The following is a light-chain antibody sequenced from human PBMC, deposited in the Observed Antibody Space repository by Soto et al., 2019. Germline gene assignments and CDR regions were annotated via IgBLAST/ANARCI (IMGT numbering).Light chain of an antibody. CDR1: LNVATN. Sequence: TVMTQSPATLSMSPGDRAALSCRASLNVATNMAWYQQKPGQAPRLLIYGASIRATGVPARFTGSGSGTEFTLTINNLPSEDFAVYYCHQYNTGLRTFGRGTRVEV. V-gene: IGKV3-15*01. J-gene: IGKJ1*01. CDR3: HQYNTGLRT. CDR2: GAS.